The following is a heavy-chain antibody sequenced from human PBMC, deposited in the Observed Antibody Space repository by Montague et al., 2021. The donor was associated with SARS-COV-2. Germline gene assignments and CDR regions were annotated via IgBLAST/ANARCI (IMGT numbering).Heavy chain of an antibody. CDR1: GGSTKTTEYY. V-gene: IGHV4-30-4*08. Sequence: TLSLTCNVSGGSTKTTEYYWGWIRQSPGKGLEWIGYVYFSGTTYFNPSLETRTTISIDTSKSQFSLKLRSVTAADTAVYFCVRAADNYYPSGPLVGFDLWGLGTLVTVSS. CDR3: VRAADNYYPSGPLVGFDL. CDR2: VYFSGTT. D-gene: IGHD3-10*01. J-gene: IGHJ4*02.